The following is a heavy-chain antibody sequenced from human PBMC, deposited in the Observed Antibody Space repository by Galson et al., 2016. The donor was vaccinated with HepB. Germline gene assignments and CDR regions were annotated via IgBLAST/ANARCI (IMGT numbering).Heavy chain of an antibody. CDR2: IYTDGRDR. V-gene: IGHV3-74*01. J-gene: IGHJ4*02. Sequence: SLRLSCAASGFTFSSYWMHWVRQPPGKGLMWVSRIYTDGRDRDYADSVKGRFTISRDNAKSTPYLQMSSLRAEDTALYYCTRVHREGIAAAGLQIWGQGTLVTVSS. CDR1: GFTFSSYW. CDR3: TRVHREGIAAAGLQI. D-gene: IGHD6-13*01.